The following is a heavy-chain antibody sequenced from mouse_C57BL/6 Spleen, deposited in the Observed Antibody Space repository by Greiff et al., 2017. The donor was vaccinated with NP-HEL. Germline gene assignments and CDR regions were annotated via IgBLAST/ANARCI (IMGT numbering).Heavy chain of an antibody. CDR3: ALLLEFGGY. V-gene: IGHV1-69*01. CDR1: GYTFTSYW. J-gene: IGHJ2*01. Sequence: QVQLQQPGAELVMPGASVKLSCKASGYTFTSYWMHWVKQRPGQGLEWIGEIDPSDSYTNYNQKFKGKSTLTVDKSSSTAYMQLSSLTSEDSAVYYCALLLEFGGYWGQGTTLTVSS. D-gene: IGHD1-1*01. CDR2: IDPSDSYT.